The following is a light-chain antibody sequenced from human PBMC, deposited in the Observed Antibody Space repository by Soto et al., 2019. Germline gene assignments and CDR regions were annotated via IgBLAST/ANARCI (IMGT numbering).Light chain of an antibody. J-gene: IGKJ5*01. CDR2: GAS. Sequence: EIVLTQSPGTLSLSPGERATLSCRASQSVSSSYLAWYQQKPGQAPRLLIYGASTRAPGISARFSGSGSGTEFNLKISSLQPDDFASYYCQQYNSYSITFGQGTRLEIK. CDR3: QQYNSYSIT. V-gene: IGKV3-20*01. CDR1: QSVSSSY.